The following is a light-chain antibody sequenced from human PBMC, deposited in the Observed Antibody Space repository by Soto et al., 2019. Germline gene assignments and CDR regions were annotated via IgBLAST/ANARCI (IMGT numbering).Light chain of an antibody. CDR1: SSDVGGYNY. CDR3: SSYRSSSTYV. Sequence: QSVLTQPASVSGSPGQSITIPCTGTSSDVGGYNYVSWYQQHPDKAPKLMIYDVSNRPSGVSNRFSGSKSGNTASLTISGLQAEDEADYYCSSYRSSSTYVFGTGTKVTVL. J-gene: IGLJ1*01. CDR2: DVS. V-gene: IGLV2-14*03.